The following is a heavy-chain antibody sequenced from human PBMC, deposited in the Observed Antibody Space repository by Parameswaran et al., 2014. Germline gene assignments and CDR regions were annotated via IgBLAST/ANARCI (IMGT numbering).Heavy chain of an antibody. J-gene: IGHJ6*02. V-gene: IGHV1-46*01. CDR3: ARVGIYCSGGSCYRVDYYYGMDV. D-gene: IGHD2-15*01. CDR2: INPSGGST. Sequence: WVRQAPGQGLEWMGIINPSGGSTSYAQKFQGRVTMTRDTSTSTVYMELSSLRSEDTAVYYCARVGIYCSGGSCYRVDYYYGMDVWGQGTTVTVSS.